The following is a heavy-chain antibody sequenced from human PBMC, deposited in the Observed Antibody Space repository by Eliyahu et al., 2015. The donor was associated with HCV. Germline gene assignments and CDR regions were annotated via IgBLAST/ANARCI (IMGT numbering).Heavy chain of an antibody. CDR2: ISYDGSNI. CDR3: AKDHSEVRGVIGY. Sequence: QVQLVESGGGVVQPGRSLXLSCAASGFTFSSYGMHWVRARLQAGVVEWVAVISYDGSNIYYADSVKGRFTISRDNSKNTLYLQMNSLRAEDTAMYYCAKDHSEVRGVIGYWGQGTLVTVSS. D-gene: IGHD3-10*01. CDR1: GFTFSSYG. V-gene: IGHV3-30*18. J-gene: IGHJ4*02.